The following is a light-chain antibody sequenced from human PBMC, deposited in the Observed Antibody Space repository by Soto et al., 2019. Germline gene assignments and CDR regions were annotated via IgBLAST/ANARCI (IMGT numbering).Light chain of an antibody. CDR2: GNG. V-gene: IGLV1-40*01. CDR3: QSYDKRLTANV. Sequence: QSVLTQPPSVSGAPGQRVTISCSGTSSSIGAGYEVHWYHQLPGTAPKLVVSGNGNRPSGVPDRLSASKSGTSASLAITGLQAEDEGNYYCQSYDKRLTANVLGTGTKVTVL. CDR1: SSSIGAGYE. J-gene: IGLJ1*01.